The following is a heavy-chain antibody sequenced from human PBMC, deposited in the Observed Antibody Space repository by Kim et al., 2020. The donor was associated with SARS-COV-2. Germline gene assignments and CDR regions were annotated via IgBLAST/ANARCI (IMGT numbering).Heavy chain of an antibody. J-gene: IGHJ3*01. CDR3: ARDGYYDCSGGPALGL. D-gene: IGHD3-22*01. Sequence: SLKSRVTISVDTSKNQFSLKLRSGTAADTAVYYCARDGYYDCSGGPALGLWGHGTMVTVSS. V-gene: IGHV4-31*02.